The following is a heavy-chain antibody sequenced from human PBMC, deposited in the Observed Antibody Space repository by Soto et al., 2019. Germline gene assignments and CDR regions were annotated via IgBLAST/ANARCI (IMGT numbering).Heavy chain of an antibody. CDR3: AKIPTGSGSSKFDY. CDR1: GFTFRTYA. Sequence: GGSLRLSCAASGFTFRTYAMNWVRQAPGKGLEWISAISGSGSFTHYADSVRGRFTISRDNSQNQLYLQMNNLRGDDTAMYYCAKIPTGSGSSKFDYWGQGIQVTVAS. J-gene: IGHJ4*02. CDR2: ISGSGSFT. D-gene: IGHD3-10*01. V-gene: IGHV3-23*01.